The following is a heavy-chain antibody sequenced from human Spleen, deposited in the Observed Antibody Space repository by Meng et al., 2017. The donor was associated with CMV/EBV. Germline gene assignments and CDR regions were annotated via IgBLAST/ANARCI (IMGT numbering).Heavy chain of an antibody. Sequence: PVQESGPGLVKPSETLSLTCTVSGGSISSYYWSWIRQPAGKGLEWIGRIYTSGSTNYNPSLKSRVTMSVDTSKNQFSLKLSSVTAADTAVYYCASCERGQQLVTPFDPWGQGTLVTVSS. CDR2: IYTSGST. V-gene: IGHV4-4*07. J-gene: IGHJ5*02. CDR1: GGSISSYY. D-gene: IGHD6-13*01. CDR3: ASCERGQQLVTPFDP.